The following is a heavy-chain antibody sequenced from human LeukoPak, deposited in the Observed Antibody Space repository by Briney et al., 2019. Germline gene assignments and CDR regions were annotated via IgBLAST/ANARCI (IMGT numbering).Heavy chain of an antibody. V-gene: IGHV1-2*02. CDR1: GDSFTGHH. CDR2: TDPKSGAT. Sequence: ASVKVSCKASGDSFTGHHIHWVRQAPGQGLEWMGKTDPKSGATNYAQKFQGRVTMTRDTSISTVYMEVGGLTSDDTTVYYCAVSIENPWSPSYDYWGQGTPVAVSS. CDR3: AVSIENPWSPSYDY. J-gene: IGHJ4*02. D-gene: IGHD3-10*01.